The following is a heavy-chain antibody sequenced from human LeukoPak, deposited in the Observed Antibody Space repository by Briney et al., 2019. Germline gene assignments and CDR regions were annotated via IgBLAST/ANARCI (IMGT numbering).Heavy chain of an antibody. CDR1: GFTFSSYA. CDR2: ISYDGSNK. J-gene: IGHJ4*02. V-gene: IGHV3-30-3*01. D-gene: IGHD6-6*01. Sequence: GGSLRLSCAASGFTFSSYAMHWVRQAPGKGLEWVAVISYDGSNKYYADSVKGRFTISRDNSKNTLYLQMNSLRAEDTAVYYCAKDQQLGATELDYWGQGTLVTVSP. CDR3: AKDQQLGATELDY.